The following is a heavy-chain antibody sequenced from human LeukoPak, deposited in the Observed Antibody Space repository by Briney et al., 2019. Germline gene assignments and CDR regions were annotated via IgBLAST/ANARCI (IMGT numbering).Heavy chain of an antibody. CDR1: GFTFSDYY. V-gene: IGHV3-11*04. CDR3: ARDHDSSVRGFDY. Sequence: GGSLRLSCAASGFTFSDYYMSWIRQAPGKGLEWVSYISSSGSTIYYADSVKGRFTISRDNAKDSLYLQMNSLRAEDTAVYYCARDHDSSVRGFDYWGQGTLVTVSS. D-gene: IGHD3-22*01. J-gene: IGHJ4*02. CDR2: ISSSGSTI.